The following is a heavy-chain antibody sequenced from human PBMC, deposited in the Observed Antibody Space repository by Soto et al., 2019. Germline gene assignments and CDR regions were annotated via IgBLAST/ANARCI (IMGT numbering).Heavy chain of an antibody. V-gene: IGHV3-74*01. J-gene: IGHJ4*02. CDR1: GFTFSIYW. Sequence: VQLVESGGVLVQPGGSLRLSCAASGFTFSIYWMHWVRQAPGKGLVWVSRINGDGSGTNYADSVKGRFTISRDNAKNTLYLQLNSRRAADRAVYFCASGLYRDYGHDSWGQGTLVTVSS. CDR2: INGDGSGT. CDR3: ASGLYRDYGHDS. D-gene: IGHD3-10*01.